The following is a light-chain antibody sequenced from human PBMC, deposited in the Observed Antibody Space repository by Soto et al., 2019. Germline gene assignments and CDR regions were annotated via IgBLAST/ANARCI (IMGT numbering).Light chain of an antibody. Sequence: DIQMTQSPSTLSGSVGDRVTITCRARQTISSWLAWYQQKPGKAPKLLIYKASTLKSGVPSRFSGSGSGTEFTLTISSLQPDDLATYYCQHYNSYSEAFGQGTKVDIK. CDR3: QHYNSYSEA. J-gene: IGKJ1*01. V-gene: IGKV1-5*03. CDR1: QTISSW. CDR2: KAS.